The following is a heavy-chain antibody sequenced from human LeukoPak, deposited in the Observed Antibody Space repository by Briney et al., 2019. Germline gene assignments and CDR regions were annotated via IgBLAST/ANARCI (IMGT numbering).Heavy chain of an antibody. D-gene: IGHD4-17*01. CDR2: IIPIFGTA. CDR3: ARAPSTYGDYEGNWFDP. Sequence: ASVKVSCKASGGTFSSYAISWVRQAPGQGLEWMGGIIPIFGTANYAQKFQGRVTITADKSTSTAYMELSSLRSEDTAVYYCARAPSTYGDYEGNWFDPWGQGTLVTVSS. CDR1: GGTFSSYA. V-gene: IGHV1-69*06. J-gene: IGHJ5*02.